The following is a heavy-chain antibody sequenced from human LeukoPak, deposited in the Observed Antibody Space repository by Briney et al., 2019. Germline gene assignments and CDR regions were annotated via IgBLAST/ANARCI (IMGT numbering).Heavy chain of an antibody. J-gene: IGHJ6*03. Sequence: SETLSLTCSVSGASISSGSNYWGWIRQPPGKTLEWIGSIYSSGSTYYNPSLKSRVIIIIDTPKNHFSLKLSSVTAADTAVYYCAKISYYYGSGTFQPTLYSYYMDVWGKGTTVTISS. V-gene: IGHV4-39*01. CDR3: AKISYYYGSGTFQPTLYSYYMDV. CDR1: GASISSGSNY. CDR2: IYSSGST. D-gene: IGHD3-10*01.